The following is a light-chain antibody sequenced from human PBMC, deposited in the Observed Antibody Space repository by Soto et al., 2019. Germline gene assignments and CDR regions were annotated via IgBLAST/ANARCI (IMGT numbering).Light chain of an antibody. CDR3: QQYGTSGT. V-gene: IGKV3-20*01. J-gene: IGKJ1*01. CDR2: GAS. Sequence: EIVLTQSPGTLSLSPGERATLSCRASPSVSGSNLAWYQQKPGQAPRLLIYGASNRATGIPDRLSGSGSGTDFTLTIRRLEPEDFAVYYCQQYGTSGTFGQGTKVDIK. CDR1: PSVSGSN.